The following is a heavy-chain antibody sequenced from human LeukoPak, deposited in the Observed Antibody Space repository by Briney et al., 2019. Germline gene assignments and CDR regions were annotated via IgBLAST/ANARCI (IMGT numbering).Heavy chain of an antibody. J-gene: IGHJ4*02. D-gene: IGHD3-3*01. CDR2: ISYSGST. CDR3: ARSYYDFWSGFYSDF. V-gene: IGHV4-59*11. CDR1: GGSLNSHY. Sequence: LETLCLTCTVSGGSLNSHYWSWIRQPPGKGLQWIGFISYSGSTSYNPSLMSRVTISVDTSKNQFSLKLNSVTAADTALFFCARSYYDFWSGFYSDFWGQGALVTVSS.